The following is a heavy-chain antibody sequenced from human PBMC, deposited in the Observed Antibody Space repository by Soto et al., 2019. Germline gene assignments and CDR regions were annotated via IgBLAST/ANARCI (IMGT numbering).Heavy chain of an antibody. CDR3: ARRDGGGVFDY. CDR1: GGSISSGGYY. Sequence: QVQLQESGPGLVKPSQTLSLTCTVSGGSISSGGYYWSWLRQHPGQGLEWIGYIYYSGSTYYNPSRKNRVTISVDTSKNQFSLKLRSVTAADTAVYYCARRDGGGVFDYWGQGTLVTVSS. CDR2: IYYSGST. V-gene: IGHV4-31*03. D-gene: IGHD3-3*01. J-gene: IGHJ4*02.